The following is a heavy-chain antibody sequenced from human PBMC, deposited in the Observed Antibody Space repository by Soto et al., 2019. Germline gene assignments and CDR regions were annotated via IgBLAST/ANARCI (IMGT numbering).Heavy chain of an antibody. J-gene: IGHJ4*02. CDR2: ISSSSSTI. D-gene: IGHD3-3*01. CDR1: GFTFSSYS. CDR3: ARVIPFGVVISDY. V-gene: IGHV3-48*01. Sequence: EVQLVESGGGLVQPGGSLRLSCAASGFTFSSYSMNWVRQAPGKGLEWVSYISSSSSTIYYADSVKGRFTISRDNAKNSLYLQINSLRAEDTAVYYCARVIPFGVVISDYWGQGTLVTVSS.